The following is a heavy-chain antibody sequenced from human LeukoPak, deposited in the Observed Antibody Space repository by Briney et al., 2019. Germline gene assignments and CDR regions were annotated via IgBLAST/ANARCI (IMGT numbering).Heavy chain of an antibody. CDR3: ARDHCSSTSCHNWYFDL. CDR2: IYYSGST. V-gene: IGHV4-61*01. J-gene: IGHJ2*01. Sequence: SETLSLTCTVSGGSVSSGSYYWSWIRQPPGKGLEWIGYIYYSGSTNYNPSLKSRVTISVDTSKNQFSLKLSSVTAADTAVYYCARDHCSSTSCHNWYFDLWGRGTLVTVSS. D-gene: IGHD2-2*02. CDR1: GGSVSSGSYY.